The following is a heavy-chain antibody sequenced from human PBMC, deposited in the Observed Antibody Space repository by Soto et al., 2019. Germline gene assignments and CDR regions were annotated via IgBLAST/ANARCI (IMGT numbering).Heavy chain of an antibody. Sequence: SETLSLTCTVSGGSIRSGGYYWSWVRHNPRRGLEWIGNIYYSGNTYYNPSLKSRLTISVDTSKNQFSLNLSSVTAADTAVYYCARDRLMATAGTARHYFGLDVWGQGTTVTVSS. V-gene: IGHV4-31*03. D-gene: IGHD5-18*01. CDR3: ARDRLMATAGTARHYFGLDV. CDR1: GGSIRSGGYY. J-gene: IGHJ6*02. CDR2: IYYSGNT.